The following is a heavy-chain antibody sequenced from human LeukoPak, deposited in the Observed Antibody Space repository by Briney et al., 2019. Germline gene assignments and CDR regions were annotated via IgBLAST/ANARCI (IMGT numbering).Heavy chain of an antibody. D-gene: IGHD4-11*01. CDR3: ASSSSTDPQLDP. J-gene: IGHJ5*02. CDR1: CGSFSGYY. Sequence: SETLSLTCAVYCGSFSGYYWSWIRQPPGKGLEWIGEINHSGSTNYNPSLKSRVTISVDTSKNQFSLKVTSVTAADTAVYYCASSSSTDPQLDPWGQGTLVTVSS. V-gene: IGHV4-34*01. CDR2: INHSGST.